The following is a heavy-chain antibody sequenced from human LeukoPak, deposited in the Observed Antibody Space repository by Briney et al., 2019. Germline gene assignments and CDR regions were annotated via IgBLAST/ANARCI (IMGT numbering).Heavy chain of an antibody. D-gene: IGHD2-15*01. CDR1: GGSISSGGYY. CDR3: ASLTSGYCSGGSCRSY. Sequence: PSETLSLTCTVSGGSISSGGYYWSWIRQHPGKGLEWIGYIYYSGSTYYNPSLKSRVTISVDTSKNQFSLKLSSVTAADTAVYYCASLTSGYCSGGSCRSYWGQGTLVTVSS. J-gene: IGHJ4*02. V-gene: IGHV4-31*03. CDR2: IYYSGST.